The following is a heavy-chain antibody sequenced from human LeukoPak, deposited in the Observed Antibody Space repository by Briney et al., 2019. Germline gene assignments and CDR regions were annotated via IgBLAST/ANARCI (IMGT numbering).Heavy chain of an antibody. CDR1: GFTLSNYW. CDR3: VSAPWGSAY. D-gene: IGHD3-16*01. V-gene: IGHV3-74*01. J-gene: IGHJ1*01. CDR2: ISTDGGIT. Sequence: GGSLRLSCVASGFTLSNYWIHWGRQAPGKGLVWVSRISTDGGITSYADSVKGRFTVSRDNAKNTLFLQMNSLSPEDTAVYYCVSAPWGSAYWGQGTLVTVYS.